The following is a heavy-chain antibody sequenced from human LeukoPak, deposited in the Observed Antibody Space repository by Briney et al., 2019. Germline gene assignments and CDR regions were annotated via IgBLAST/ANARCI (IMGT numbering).Heavy chain of an antibody. CDR3: ARAFAMVVGDAFDI. D-gene: IGHD2-21*01. Sequence: SETLSLTCTVSGGSISSSSYYWGWIRQPPGKGLEWIGSIYYSGSTYYNPSLKSRVTISVDTSKNQFSLKLSSVTAADTAVYYCARAFAMVVGDAFDIWGQGTMVTVSS. V-gene: IGHV4-39*07. J-gene: IGHJ3*02. CDR1: GGSISSSSYY. CDR2: IYYSGST.